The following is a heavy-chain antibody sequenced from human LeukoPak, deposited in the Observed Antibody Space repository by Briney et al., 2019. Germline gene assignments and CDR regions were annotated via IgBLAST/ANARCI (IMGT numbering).Heavy chain of an antibody. Sequence: ASVKVSSKASGYTLTSHYMHWVRQAPGQGLEWMGIINPSGGSTSYAQKFQGRVTMTRDTSTSTVYMDLSSLRSEDTAVYYCATDRGYSYGQTLTFDYWGQGTLVTVSS. CDR2: INPSGGST. D-gene: IGHD5-18*01. J-gene: IGHJ4*02. CDR3: ATDRGYSYGQTLTFDY. V-gene: IGHV1-46*01. CDR1: GYTLTSHY.